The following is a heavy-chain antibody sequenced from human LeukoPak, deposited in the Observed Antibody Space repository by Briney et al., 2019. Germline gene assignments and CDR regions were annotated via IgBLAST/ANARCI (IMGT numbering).Heavy chain of an antibody. CDR3: ARHGRGYPAASFDY. D-gene: IGHD2-2*01. CDR1: GGSISSYY. J-gene: IGHJ4*02. V-gene: IGHV4-59*08. Sequence: SETLSLTCTVSGGSISSYYWSWIRQPPGKGLEWIGYIYDSGSTNYNPSLKSRVTISVDTSKNQFSLKLSSVTAADTAVYYCARHGRGYPAASFDYWGQGTLVTVSS. CDR2: IYDSGST.